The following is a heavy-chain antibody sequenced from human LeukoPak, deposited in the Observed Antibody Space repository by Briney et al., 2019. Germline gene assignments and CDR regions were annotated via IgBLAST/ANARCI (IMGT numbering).Heavy chain of an antibody. CDR3: ARGITIFGVVNGNDY. J-gene: IGHJ4*02. V-gene: IGHV1-8*01. CDR2: MNPNSGNT. Sequence: ASVKVSCKASGYTFTSYDINWVRQATGQGLEWMGWMNPNSGNTGYAQKFQGRVTMTRNTSISTAYMELSSLRSEDTGVYYCARGITIFGVVNGNDYWGQGTLVTVSS. CDR1: GYTFTSYD. D-gene: IGHD3-3*01.